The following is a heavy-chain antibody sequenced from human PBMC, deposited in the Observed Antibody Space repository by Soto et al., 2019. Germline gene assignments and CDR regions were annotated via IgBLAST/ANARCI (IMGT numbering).Heavy chain of an antibody. CDR1: GFTFDAYA. J-gene: IGHJ6*03. Sequence: GGSLRLSCAASGFTFDAYAMHWVRQAPGKGLEWVSGISWNSGSIGYADSVKGRFTISRDNAKNSLYLQMNSLRDEDTALYYCAKDSGYYDFNYYYYMDVWGKGTTVTVSS. V-gene: IGHV3-9*01. CDR3: AKDSGYYDFNYYYYMDV. D-gene: IGHD3-3*01. CDR2: ISWNSGSI.